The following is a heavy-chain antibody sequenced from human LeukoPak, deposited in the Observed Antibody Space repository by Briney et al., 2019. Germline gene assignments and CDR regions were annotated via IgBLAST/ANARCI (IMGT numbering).Heavy chain of an antibody. CDR1: GITFSDYS. CDR2: ISSRSSYI. CDR3: AKVLGASDNGGFGY. J-gene: IGHJ4*02. Sequence: KPGGSLRLSCAVSGITFSDYSMNWVRQAPGKGLEWVSSISSRSSYIYYANSVKGRFIISRDNAKNSLYLQMNSLRAEDTALYYCAKVLGASDNGGFGYWGQGTLVTVSS. D-gene: IGHD1-26*01. V-gene: IGHV3-21*01.